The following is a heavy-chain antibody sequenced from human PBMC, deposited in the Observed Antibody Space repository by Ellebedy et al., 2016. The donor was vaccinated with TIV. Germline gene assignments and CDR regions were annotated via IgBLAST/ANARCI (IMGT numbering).Heavy chain of an antibody. CDR2: IYHSGTT. CDR1: GGSISGSGYY. Sequence: MPSETLSLTCTVAGGSISGSGYYWGWLRQPPGKGPEWIGSIYHSGTTYYNPSLKSRVIISVDTSKNQFSRNLRSVTAADTAVYYCARPDQKRVIPGAFDMWGQGTVVTVSS. D-gene: IGHD1-1*01. CDR3: ARPDQKRVIPGAFDM. J-gene: IGHJ3*02. V-gene: IGHV4-39*01.